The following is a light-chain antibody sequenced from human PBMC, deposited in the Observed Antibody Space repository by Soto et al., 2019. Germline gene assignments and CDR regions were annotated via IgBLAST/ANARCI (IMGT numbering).Light chain of an antibody. CDR2: DAS. V-gene: IGKV1-39*01. CDR3: QQSYSTPWT. J-gene: IGKJ1*01. Sequence: DIQMTQSPSSLSASVGDRVTITCRASHYISNYLNWYQQKPGKAPKLLIYDASNLETGVPSRFSGSGSGTDFTLTISSLQPEDFATYYCQQSYSTPWTFGQGTKVDIK. CDR1: HYISNY.